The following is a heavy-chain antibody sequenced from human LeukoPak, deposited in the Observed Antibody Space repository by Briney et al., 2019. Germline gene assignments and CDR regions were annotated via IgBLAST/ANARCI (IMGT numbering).Heavy chain of an antibody. CDR2: IIPIFGTA. CDR3: ARAPTGYSGYDYYYYGMDV. CDR1: GGTFSSYA. V-gene: IGHV1-69*06. J-gene: IGHJ6*04. Sequence: SVKVSCKASGGTFSSYAISWVRQAPGQGLEWMGGIIPIFGTANYAQKSQGRVTITADKSTSTAYMELSSLRSEDTAVYYCARAPTGYSGYDYYYYGMDVWGKGTTVTVSS. D-gene: IGHD5-12*01.